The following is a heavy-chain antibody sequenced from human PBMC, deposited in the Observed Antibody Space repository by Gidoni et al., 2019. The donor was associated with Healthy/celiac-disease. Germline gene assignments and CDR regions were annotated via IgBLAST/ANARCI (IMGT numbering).Heavy chain of an antibody. CDR1: GGSFSGYY. V-gene: IGHV4-34*01. CDR2: INHSGSP. D-gene: IGHD5-18*01. CDR3: ARGPGTTAIHAFDI. J-gene: IGHJ3*02. Sequence: QVQLQQWRAGLLKPSETLSLTCAVYGGSFSGYYWCWIRQPPGQGLEWIGEINHSGSPNYNPSLKSRVTISVDTSKNQFSLKLSSVTAADTAVYYCARGPGTTAIHAFDIWGQGTMVTVSS.